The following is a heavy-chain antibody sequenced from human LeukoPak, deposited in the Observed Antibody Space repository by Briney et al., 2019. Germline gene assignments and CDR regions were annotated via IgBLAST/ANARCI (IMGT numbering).Heavy chain of an antibody. D-gene: IGHD5-12*01. J-gene: IGHJ6*04. CDR3: ARADEIYSGYEYYYGMDV. CDR1: GFTFSSYS. CDR2: ISSSSSSYI. V-gene: IGHV3-21*01. Sequence: GGSLRLSCAASGFTFSSYSMNWVRQAPGKGLEWVSSISSSSSSYIYYADSVKGRFTISRDNAKNSLYLQMNSLRAEDTAVYYCARADEIYSGYEYYYGMDVWGKGTTVTVSS.